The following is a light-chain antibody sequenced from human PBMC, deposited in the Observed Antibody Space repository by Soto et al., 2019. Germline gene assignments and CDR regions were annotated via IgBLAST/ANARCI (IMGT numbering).Light chain of an antibody. CDR1: SSDVGGYNY. J-gene: IGLJ1*01. Sequence: QSVLTQARSVSGSPGQSVTISCTGTSSDVGGYNYVSWYQQHPGKAPKLMIYDVSKRPSGVPDRFSGSKSGNTASLTISGLQAEDEADYYCCSYAGSYTLTVFGTGTKLTVL. CDR2: DVS. V-gene: IGLV2-11*01. CDR3: CSYAGSYTLTV.